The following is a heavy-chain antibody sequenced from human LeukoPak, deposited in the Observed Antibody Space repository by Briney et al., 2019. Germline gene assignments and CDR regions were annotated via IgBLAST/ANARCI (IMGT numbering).Heavy chain of an antibody. CDR2: IKQDGSEK. Sequence: GGSLRLACAASGFTFSSYWMSWVRQAPGKGLEWVANIKQDGSEKYYVDSLKGRFTISRDNAKNSLYLQMSSLRAEGTAVYYCATGIGTVTVLDQYYFDYWGQGTLVTVSS. V-gene: IGHV3-7*01. J-gene: IGHJ4*02. CDR1: GFTFSSYW. CDR3: ATGIGTVTVLDQYYFDY. D-gene: IGHD1-1*01.